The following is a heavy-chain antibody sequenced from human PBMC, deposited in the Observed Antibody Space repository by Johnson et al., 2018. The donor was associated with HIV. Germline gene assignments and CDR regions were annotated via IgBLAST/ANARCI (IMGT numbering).Heavy chain of an antibody. D-gene: IGHD6-6*01. CDR3: ARVYSSSSAHAFDI. V-gene: IGHV3-74*02. Sequence: VQLVESGGGVVQPGRSLRLSCAASGFTFSNYWMEWVRQAPGKGLVWVSRIKTDGSSTSYADSVKGRFTISRDNSKNTLYLQMNSLRAEDTAVYYCARVYSSSSAHAFDIWGQGTMVTVSS. CDR2: IKTDGSST. J-gene: IGHJ3*02. CDR1: GFTFSNYW.